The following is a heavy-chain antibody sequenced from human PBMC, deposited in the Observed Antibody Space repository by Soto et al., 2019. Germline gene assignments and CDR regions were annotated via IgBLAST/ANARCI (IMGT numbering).Heavy chain of an antibody. CDR3: ARARLRYSGYDSTPPIVY. Sequence: QVQLQESGPGLVKPSQTLSLTCTVSGGSISSGGYYWSWIRQHPGKGLEWIGYIYYSGSTYYNPSLKSRVTISVDTSKNQFSLKLSSVTAADTAVYYYARARLRYSGYDSTPPIVYWGQGTLVTVSS. CDR2: IYYSGST. D-gene: IGHD5-12*01. CDR1: GGSISSGGYY. V-gene: IGHV4-31*03. J-gene: IGHJ4*02.